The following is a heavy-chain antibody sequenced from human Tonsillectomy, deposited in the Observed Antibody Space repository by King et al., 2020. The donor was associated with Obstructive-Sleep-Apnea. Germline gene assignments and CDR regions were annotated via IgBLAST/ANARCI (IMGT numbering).Heavy chain of an antibody. V-gene: IGHV7-4-1*02. D-gene: IGHD3-16*01. Sequence: FQLVQSGSELKKPGASVKGSCKASGYTFTSYAMNWVRQAPGQGLEWMGWINTNTWNPTYAQGFTGRFVFSLDPSVRTAYLQISSLKAEETAVYYWARLPAGPPLGVDYWGQGTLVTVSS. CDR2: INTNTWNP. CDR1: GYTFTSYA. J-gene: IGHJ4*02. CDR3: ARLPAGPPLGVDY.